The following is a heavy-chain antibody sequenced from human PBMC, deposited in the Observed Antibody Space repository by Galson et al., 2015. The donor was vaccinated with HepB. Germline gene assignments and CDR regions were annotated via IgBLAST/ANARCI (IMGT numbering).Heavy chain of an antibody. V-gene: IGHV4-59*11. D-gene: IGHD3-22*01. CDR1: GGSINTHY. J-gene: IGHJ6*02. CDR3: ARVPWYYDGRGYSIPMGHGMDV. Sequence: QVQLQESGPGLVKPSETLSLTCTVSGGSINTHYWSWIRQPPGTGLEWIGFIYHSGTTNYNPSLKSRVTISIDTSEKQFSLKLNSVTAADTAMYYCARVPWYYDGRGYSIPMGHGMDVWGQGTTVVVSS. CDR2: IYHSGTT.